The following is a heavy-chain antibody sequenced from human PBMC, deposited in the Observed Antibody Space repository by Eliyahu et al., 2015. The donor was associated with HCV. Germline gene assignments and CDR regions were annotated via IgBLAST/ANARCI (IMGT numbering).Heavy chain of an antibody. D-gene: IGHD1-1*01. Sequence: QVQLQQWGAGLLKPSETLSLTCAVYGGSFSGYYWSWIXQPPGKGLEWIGEINHSGSTNYNPSLKSRVTISVDTSKNQFSLKLSSVTAADTAVYYCASGNSKPRTYYYYGMDVWGQGTTVTVSS. CDR3: ASGNSKPRTYYYYGMDV. CDR2: INHSGST. V-gene: IGHV4-34*01. J-gene: IGHJ6*02. CDR1: GGSFSGYY.